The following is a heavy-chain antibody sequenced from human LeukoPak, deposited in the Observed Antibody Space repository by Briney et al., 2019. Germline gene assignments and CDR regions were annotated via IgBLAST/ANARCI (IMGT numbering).Heavy chain of an antibody. V-gene: IGHV5-51*01. D-gene: IGHD4-17*01. J-gene: IGHJ4*02. CDR3: ARWTVTTYTHFDY. Sequence: GESLKISCQASGYPFSNYWIGWVRQMPGKGLEWMGIIYPGDSDTRYSPSFQGQVTISADKSISTAYLQWSSLKASDTAMYYCARWTVTTYTHFDYWGQGTLVTVSS. CDR2: IYPGDSDT. CDR1: GYPFSNYW.